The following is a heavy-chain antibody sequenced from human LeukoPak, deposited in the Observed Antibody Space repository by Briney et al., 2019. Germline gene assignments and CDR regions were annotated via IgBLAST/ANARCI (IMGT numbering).Heavy chain of an antibody. CDR2: IYASGST. D-gene: IGHD3-10*01. J-gene: IGHJ4*02. CDR1: GGSVSNYY. CDR3: ARTSARGAQFDY. V-gene: IGHV4-4*07. Sequence: SETLSLTCTVSGGSVSNYYWSWIRQPAGMGLEWIGRIYASGSTNYNPSLKSRVTMSVDTSNNQFSLNLSSVTAADTAVYYCARTSARGAQFDYWGQGTLVTVSS.